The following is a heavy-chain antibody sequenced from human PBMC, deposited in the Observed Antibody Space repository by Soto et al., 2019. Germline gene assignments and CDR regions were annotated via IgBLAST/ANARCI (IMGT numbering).Heavy chain of an antibody. CDR3: ARDRGGALDS. J-gene: IGHJ4*02. CDR1: GYTINTFA. Sequence: EVLLLESGGGLVQPGGSRRLSCVVSGYTINTFAMTWVRQAPGKGLEWVSALSGSGSLSYYADSVKGRFTISRDNSKNTLYLQMNNLRVDETAVYFCARDRGGALDSWGQGTLVTVSS. V-gene: IGHV3-23*01. D-gene: IGHD2-15*01. CDR2: LSGSGSLS.